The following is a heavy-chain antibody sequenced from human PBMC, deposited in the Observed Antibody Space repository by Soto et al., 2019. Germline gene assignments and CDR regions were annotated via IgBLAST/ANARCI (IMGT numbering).Heavy chain of an antibody. J-gene: IGHJ5*02. Sequence: QVQLQESGPGLVKPSQTLSLTCTVSGGSISSGDYYWSWIRQPPGKGLEWIGYIFYSGSTSYNPSLQSRVTISVDTSKIQSSLKLSSVTAADTGVYYCARYGGYEGLRFDPCGQGTLVTVSS. D-gene: IGHD5-12*01. V-gene: IGHV4-30-4*01. CDR3: ARYGGYEGLRFDP. CDR1: GGSISSGDYY. CDR2: IFYSGST.